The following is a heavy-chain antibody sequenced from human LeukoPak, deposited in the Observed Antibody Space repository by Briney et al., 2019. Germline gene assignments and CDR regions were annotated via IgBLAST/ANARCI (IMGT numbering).Heavy chain of an antibody. CDR1: GFTFSSYD. J-gene: IGHJ5*02. CDR2: IRPSGDNT. Sequence: GGSLRLSCAASGFTFSSYDMTWVRQAPGRGLEWVSSIRPSGDNTYYGDSVKGRFTISRDNSKNTLYLQMNSLRAEDTAVYYCAKDYSKTSYYGSGTYYRPNWFDPWGQGTLVTVSS. CDR3: AKDYSKTSYYGSGTYYRPNWFDP. V-gene: IGHV3-23*01. D-gene: IGHD3-10*01.